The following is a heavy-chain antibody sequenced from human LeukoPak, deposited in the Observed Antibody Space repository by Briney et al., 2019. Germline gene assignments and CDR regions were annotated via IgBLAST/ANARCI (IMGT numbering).Heavy chain of an antibody. Sequence: GASVKVSCKASGYTFTGYYMHWVRQAPGQGXEWMGWINPNSGGTNYAQKFQGRVTMTRDTSISTAYMELSRLRSDDTAVYYCAAYYYGSGSRRYFDYWGQGTLVTVSS. CDR3: AAYYYGSGSRRYFDY. D-gene: IGHD3-10*01. J-gene: IGHJ4*02. CDR2: INPNSGGT. V-gene: IGHV1-2*02. CDR1: GYTFTGYY.